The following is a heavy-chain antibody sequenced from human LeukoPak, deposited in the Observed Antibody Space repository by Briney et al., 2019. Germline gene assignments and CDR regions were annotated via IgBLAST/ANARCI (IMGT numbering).Heavy chain of an antibody. CDR2: IYYSGRT. CDR1: GITLSNYG. Sequence: GSLRLSCAVSGITLSNYGMSWVRQAPGKGLEWIGYIYYSGRTNYNPSLKSRVTISVDTSKNQFSLSLSSVTAADTALYYCARVNAGGIAVAMSFDPWGQGTLVTVSS. V-gene: IGHV4-59*01. D-gene: IGHD6-19*01. J-gene: IGHJ5*02. CDR3: ARVNAGGIAVAMSFDP.